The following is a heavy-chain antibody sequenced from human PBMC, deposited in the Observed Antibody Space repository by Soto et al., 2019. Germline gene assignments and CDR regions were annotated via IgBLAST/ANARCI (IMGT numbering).Heavy chain of an antibody. D-gene: IGHD3-9*01. V-gene: IGHV1-2*04. J-gene: IGHJ4*02. CDR3: ARASSLTGYPSYFPFAY. Sequence: QVQLVQSGAEVKKPGASVKVSCKASGYTFTGYYMHWVRQAPGQGLEWMGWINPNSGGTNYAQKFQGWVTMTRDTSISTAYMELSRLRSDDTAVYYCARASSLTGYPSYFPFAYWGQGTLVTVSS. CDR1: GYTFTGYY. CDR2: INPNSGGT.